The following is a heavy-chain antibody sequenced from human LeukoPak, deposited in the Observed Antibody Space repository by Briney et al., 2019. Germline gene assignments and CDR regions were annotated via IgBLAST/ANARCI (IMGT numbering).Heavy chain of an antibody. CDR2: INHSGST. CDR1: GGSFSGYY. Sequence: SETLSLTCAVYGGSFSGYYWSWIRQPPGKGLEWIGEINHSGSTNYNPSLKSRVTISVDTSKNQFSLKLSSVTAADTAVYYCARGRTMVRGVSKRNWMDGWGKGTTVTVSS. J-gene: IGHJ6*04. CDR3: ARGRTMVRGVSKRNWMDG. D-gene: IGHD3-10*01. V-gene: IGHV4-34*01.